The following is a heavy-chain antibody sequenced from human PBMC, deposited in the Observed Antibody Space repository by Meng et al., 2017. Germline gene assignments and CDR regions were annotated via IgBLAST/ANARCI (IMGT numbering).Heavy chain of an antibody. Sequence: KSAPGLVNPSGALSLTGVGAGGSSSSVDWWSWVRQPPGKGLEWIGEIYHGGNTNYNPSLKSRVTISIDKSKNQFSLKLSSVTAADTAVYYCASWIYSCGWQWGQGTLVTVSS. CDR2: IYHGGNT. J-gene: IGHJ4*02. CDR1: GGSSSSVDW. D-gene: IGHD6-19*01. V-gene: IGHV4/OR15-8*02. CDR3: ASWIYSCGWQ.